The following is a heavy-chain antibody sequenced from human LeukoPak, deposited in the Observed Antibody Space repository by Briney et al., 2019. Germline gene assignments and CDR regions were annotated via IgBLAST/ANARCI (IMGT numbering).Heavy chain of an antibody. CDR3: AKDFDVGGEAPSYDAFDI. CDR1: GFTFDDYA. J-gene: IGHJ3*02. V-gene: IGHV3-9*01. Sequence: HAGGSLRLSCAASGFTFDDYAMHWVRQAPGKGLEWVSGISWNSGSIGYADSVKGRFTISRDNAKNSLYLQMNSPRAEDTALYYCAKDFDVGGEAPSYDAFDIWGQGTMATVSS. CDR2: ISWNSGSI. D-gene: IGHD2-21*01.